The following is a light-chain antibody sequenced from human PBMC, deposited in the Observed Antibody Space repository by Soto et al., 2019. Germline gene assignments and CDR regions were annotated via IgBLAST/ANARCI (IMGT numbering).Light chain of an antibody. CDR2: GAS. J-gene: IGKJ1*01. CDR1: QSVSSN. CDR3: QQYNSWPRT. V-gene: IGKV3-15*01. Sequence: EIVMTQSPATLSASPGERATLSGRASQSVSSNLAWYQQKPGQAPRLLIYGASTRATGIPARFSGSGSGTEFTLTISSLQSEDFAVYYCQQYNSWPRTFGRGTKVEIK.